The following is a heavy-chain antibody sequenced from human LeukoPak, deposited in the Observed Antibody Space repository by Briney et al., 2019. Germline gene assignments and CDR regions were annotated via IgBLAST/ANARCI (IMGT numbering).Heavy chain of an antibody. Sequence: ASVKVSCKASGYTFTGYYMHWVRQAPGQGLEWMGWINPNSGGTNYAQKFQGRVTMTRGTSISTAYMELSRLRSDDTAVYYCARYYGSGRYVDYWGQGTLVTVSS. D-gene: IGHD3-10*01. CDR3: ARYYGSGRYVDY. J-gene: IGHJ4*02. CDR2: INPNSGGT. V-gene: IGHV1-2*02. CDR1: GYTFTGYY.